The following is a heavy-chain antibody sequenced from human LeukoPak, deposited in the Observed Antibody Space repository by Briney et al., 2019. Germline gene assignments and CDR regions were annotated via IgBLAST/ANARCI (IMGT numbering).Heavy chain of an antibody. CDR3: ARAPPAGGGYVNWFDP. V-gene: IGHV4-34*01. J-gene: IGHJ5*02. D-gene: IGHD3-16*01. Sequence: PSETLSFTCAVYGGSFSGYYWSWLRQPPGKGLEWIGEINHSGSTNYNPSLKSRVTISVDTSKNQFSLKLSSVTAADTAVYYCARAPPAGGGYVNWFDPWGQGTLVTVSS. CDR2: INHSGST. CDR1: GGSFSGYY.